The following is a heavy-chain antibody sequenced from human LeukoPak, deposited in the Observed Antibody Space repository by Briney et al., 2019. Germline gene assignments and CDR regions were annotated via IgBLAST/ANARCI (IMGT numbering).Heavy chain of an antibody. V-gene: IGHV4-39*07. CDR3: AREDRYDYALDY. J-gene: IGHJ4*02. CDR1: GGSISSSSYY. D-gene: IGHD4-17*01. Sequence: PSETLSLTCTVSGGSISSSSYYWGWIRQPPGKGLEWIGSIYYSGSTYYNPSLKSRVTISVDTSKNQFSLKLSSVTAADTAVYYCAREDRYDYALDYWGQGTLVTVSS. CDR2: IYYSGST.